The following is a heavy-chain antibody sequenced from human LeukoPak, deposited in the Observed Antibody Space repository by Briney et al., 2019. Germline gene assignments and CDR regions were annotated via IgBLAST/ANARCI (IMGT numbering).Heavy chain of an antibody. CDR3: ARDVTGP. J-gene: IGHJ1*01. CDR2: INPNSGGT. V-gene: IGHV1-2*02. CDR1: GYTFTAYY. D-gene: IGHD1-14*01. Sequence: ASVKVSCKASGYTFTAYYLHWVRQAPGQGLEWMGWINPNSGGTNYAQNFQGRVTMTRDTSISTAYMELTSLRSDDTAVYYCARDVTGPWGQGTLVIVSS.